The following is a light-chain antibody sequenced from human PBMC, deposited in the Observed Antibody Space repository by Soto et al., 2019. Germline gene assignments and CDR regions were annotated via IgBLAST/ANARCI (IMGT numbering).Light chain of an antibody. V-gene: IGKV3-20*01. J-gene: IGKJ3*01. CDR3: LEYGSSTFT. CDR1: QRVSSSY. CDR2: GAS. Sequence: ETVLTQSPGTLSLSPGERATLSCRASQRVSSSYLAWYQQKPGQAPRLLIYGASSRAAGIPDRFSGSGSGTDFTITISRLELEDFAVYYCLEYGSSTFTFGPGTKVDIK.